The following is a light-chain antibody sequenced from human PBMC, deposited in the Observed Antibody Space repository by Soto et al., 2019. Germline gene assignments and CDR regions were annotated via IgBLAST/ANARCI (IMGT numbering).Light chain of an antibody. CDR2: DVG. V-gene: IGLV2-11*01. CDR1: SSDVGGYNY. J-gene: IGLJ1*01. CDR3: FSYADTNNFV. Sequence: QSVLTQPRSVSGSPGQSVTISCTGTSSDVGGYNYVSWYQQHPGKAPKLMIYDVGKRPSGVPDRFSGSKSDNTASLTISGLQAEDEGDYYCFSYADTNNFVFGSGTKLTVL.